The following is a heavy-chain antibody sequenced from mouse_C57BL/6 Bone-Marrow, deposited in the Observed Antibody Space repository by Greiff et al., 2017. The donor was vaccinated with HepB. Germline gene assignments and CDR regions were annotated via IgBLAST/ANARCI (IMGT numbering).Heavy chain of an antibody. CDR3: AREGTVVATRDY. J-gene: IGHJ2*01. D-gene: IGHD1-1*01. V-gene: IGHV1-55*01. Sequence: QVQLQQPGAELVKPGASVKMSCKASGYTFTSYWITWVKQRPGQGLEWIGDIYPGSGSTNYNVKFKSKATLTVDTSSSTAYMQLSSLTSEDSAVYYCAREGTVVATRDYWGQGTTLTVSS. CDR2: IYPGSGST. CDR1: GYTFTSYW.